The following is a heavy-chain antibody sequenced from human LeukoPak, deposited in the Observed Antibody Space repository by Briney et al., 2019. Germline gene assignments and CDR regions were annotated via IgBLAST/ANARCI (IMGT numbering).Heavy chain of an antibody. CDR1: GGSINYYY. CDR2: INHSGST. V-gene: IGHV4-34*01. CDR3: ARGRRIAAADY. D-gene: IGHD6-13*01. J-gene: IGHJ4*02. Sequence: SETLSLTCTVSGGSINYYYWSWIRQPPGKGLEWIGEINHSGSTNYNPSLKSRVTISVDTSKNQFSLKLSSVTAADTAVYYCARGRRIAAADYWGQGTLVTVSS.